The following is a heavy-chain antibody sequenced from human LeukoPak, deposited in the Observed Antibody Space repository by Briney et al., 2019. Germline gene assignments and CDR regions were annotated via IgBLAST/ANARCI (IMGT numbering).Heavy chain of an antibody. CDR3: ARVACEVAKSYYYYMDV. V-gene: IGHV3-11*01. CDR1: GLTFSDYY. Sequence: GGSLRLSCAASGLTFSDYYMSWIRQAPGKGLQWVSYISSSGSTIYYADSVKGRFTISRDNAKSSLYLQMNSLRAEDTAVYYCARVACEVAKSYYYYMDVWGKGTTVTVSS. CDR2: ISSSGSTI. J-gene: IGHJ6*03.